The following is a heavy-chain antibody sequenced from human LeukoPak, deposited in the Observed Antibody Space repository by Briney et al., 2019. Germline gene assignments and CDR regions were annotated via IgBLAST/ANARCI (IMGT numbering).Heavy chain of an antibody. CDR1: GFALSTYA. Sequence: GGSLRLSCAASGFALSTYAMHWVRQAPGKGLEWVAIIFYDASNKYYADSVKGRFTVSRDNSKSTLDLQMNSLGAEDTAVYYCARSYYYDRSGFYLDSWGQGTLVTVSS. CDR3: ARSYYYDRSGFYLDS. V-gene: IGHV3-30*01. J-gene: IGHJ4*02. D-gene: IGHD3-22*01. CDR2: IFYDASNK.